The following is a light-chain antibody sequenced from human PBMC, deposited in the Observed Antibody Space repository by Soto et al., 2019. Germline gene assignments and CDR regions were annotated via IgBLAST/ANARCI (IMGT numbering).Light chain of an antibody. CDR2: SNN. CDR3: AAWDDSLKGYV. Sequence: QSVLTQPPSASGTPGQRVTISCSGSRSNIGSNTVNWYQQLPGTSPKLLIYSNNQRPSGVPDRFSGSKSGTSASLAISGLQSEAEADYYCAAWDDSLKGYVFGTGTKLTVL. CDR1: RSNIGSNT. V-gene: IGLV1-44*01. J-gene: IGLJ1*01.